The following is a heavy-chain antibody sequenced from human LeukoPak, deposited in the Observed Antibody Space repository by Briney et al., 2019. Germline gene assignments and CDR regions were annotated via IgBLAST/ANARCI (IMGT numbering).Heavy chain of an antibody. D-gene: IGHD6-13*01. CDR1: GFTFSSYA. CDR2: ISGSGGST. J-gene: IGHJ5*02. Sequence: SGGSLRLSCAASGFTFSSYAMSWVRQAPGKGLEWVSAISGSGGSTYYADSVKGRFTISRDNSKNTLYLQMNSLRAEDTAVYYCAKDRAGGSVWYAFDPWGQGTLVTVSS. V-gene: IGHV3-23*01. CDR3: AKDRAGGSVWYAFDP.